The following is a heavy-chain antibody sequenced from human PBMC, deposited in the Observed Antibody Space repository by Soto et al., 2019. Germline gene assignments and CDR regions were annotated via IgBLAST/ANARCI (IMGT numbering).Heavy chain of an antibody. J-gene: IGHJ4*02. CDR2: IYYSGST. D-gene: IGHD4-17*01. CDR1: GGSISSYY. V-gene: IGHV4-59*08. CDR3: ARHPNGDYVDY. Sequence: SETLSLTCTVSGGSISSYYWSWIRQPPGKGLEWIGYIYYSGSTNYNPSLKSRVTISVDTSKNQFSLKLSSVTTADTAVYYCARHPNGDYVDYWGQGTLVTVSS.